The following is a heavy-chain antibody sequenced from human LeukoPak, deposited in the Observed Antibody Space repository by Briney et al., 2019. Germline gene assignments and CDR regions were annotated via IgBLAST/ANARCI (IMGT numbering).Heavy chain of an antibody. Sequence: SQTLSLTCAISGDSVSSNSAAWNWFRQSPSRGLECLGRTYYRSKWHTDYGISVKSRITNNPDTSKNQFSLQLNSVTPEDTAIYYCARGAATMDQWGQGTLVTVSS. V-gene: IGHV6-1*01. CDR2: TYYRSKWHT. CDR1: GDSVSSNSAA. J-gene: IGHJ4*02. D-gene: IGHD4/OR15-4a*01. CDR3: ARGAATMDQ.